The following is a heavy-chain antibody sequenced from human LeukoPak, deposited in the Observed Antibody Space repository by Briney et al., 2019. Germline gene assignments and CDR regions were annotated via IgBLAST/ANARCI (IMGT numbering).Heavy chain of an antibody. CDR3: ARGSGYHLVS. J-gene: IGHJ5*02. CDR2: LSFDGSNE. V-gene: IGHV3-30-3*01. Sequence: GRSLRLSRVDSGFIFRTSAMHWVRQAPGKGLEWVAVLSFDGSNENYAGSVRGRFTISRDNSKNTLYLQMNSLKIEDTAIYYCARGSGYHLVSWGQGTLVTVSS. D-gene: IGHD5-12*01. CDR1: GFIFRTSA.